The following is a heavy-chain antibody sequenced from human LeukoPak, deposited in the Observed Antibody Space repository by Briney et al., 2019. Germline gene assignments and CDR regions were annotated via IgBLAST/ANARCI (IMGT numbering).Heavy chain of an antibody. CDR3: AITSGYSSGWYDVYFDY. D-gene: IGHD6-19*01. J-gene: IGHJ4*02. V-gene: IGHV7-4-1*02. CDR2: INTNTGNP. Sequence: ASVKVSCKASGYTFTSYYMHWVRQAPGQGLEWMGWINTNTGNPTYAQGFTGRFVFSLDTSVSTAYLQISSLKAEDTAVYYCAITSGYSSGWYDVYFDYWGQGTLVTVSS. CDR1: GYTFTSYY.